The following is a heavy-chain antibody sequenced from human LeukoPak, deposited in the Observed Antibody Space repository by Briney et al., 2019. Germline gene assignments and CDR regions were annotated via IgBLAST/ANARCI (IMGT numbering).Heavy chain of an antibody. V-gene: IGHV3-21*01. D-gene: IGHD6-13*01. CDR1: GFTFSSYT. J-gene: IGHJ4*02. CDR3: ARTANFAAGYYIDY. Sequence: GGSLRLSCAASGFTFSSYTMSWVRQAPGKGLEWVSSITGSSRHKYYADSVKGRFTISRDNAKNPLYLQMNSLRAEDTAVYYCARTANFAAGYYIDYWGQGTLVTVSS. CDR2: ITGSSRHK.